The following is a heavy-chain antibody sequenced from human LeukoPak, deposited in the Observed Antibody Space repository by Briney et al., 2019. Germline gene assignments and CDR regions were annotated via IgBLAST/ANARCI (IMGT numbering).Heavy chain of an antibody. CDR2: ISYSGST. V-gene: IGHV4-59*08. CDR1: DDSITTYY. D-gene: IGHD3-22*01. Sequence: PSETLSLTCTVSDDSITTYYWSWIRQSPGRRLEWIGYISYSGSTTYNPSLKSRVTISVDTSENQFSLRLGSVTAADTAVYYWARSGRVGLHNYEYYIDVWGKGTTVTVSS. CDR3: ARSGRVGLHNYEYYIDV. J-gene: IGHJ6*03.